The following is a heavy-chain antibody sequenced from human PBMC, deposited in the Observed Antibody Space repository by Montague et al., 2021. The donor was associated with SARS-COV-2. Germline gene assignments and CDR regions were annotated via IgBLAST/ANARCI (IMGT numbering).Heavy chain of an antibody. CDR3: DRDAMLLQGVTKGMDV. V-gene: IGHV4-39*07. Sequence: SETLSLTCTVSGGSISSSNYYWVWIREPPGKGLDWIGNMYYSGSTNYNPSLKSRVTISIDTSKNQFSLKLSSVTAADTAVYYCDRDAMLLQGVTKGMDVWGQGTTVTVSS. J-gene: IGHJ6*02. CDR2: MYYSGST. D-gene: IGHD3-10*01. CDR1: GGSISSSNYY.